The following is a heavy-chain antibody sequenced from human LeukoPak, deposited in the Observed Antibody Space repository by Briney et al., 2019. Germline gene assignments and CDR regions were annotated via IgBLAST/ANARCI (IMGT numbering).Heavy chain of an antibody. Sequence: PSETLSLTCTVSGGSISSYYWSWIRQPPGKGLEWIGYIYYSGSTNYNPSLKSRVTISVDTSKNQFSLKLSSVTAADTAVYYCAGYCSSTSCSRPNAFDIWGQGTMVTVSS. V-gene: IGHV4-59*01. CDR1: GGSISSYY. J-gene: IGHJ3*02. CDR3: AGYCSSTSCSRPNAFDI. D-gene: IGHD2-2*01. CDR2: IYYSGST.